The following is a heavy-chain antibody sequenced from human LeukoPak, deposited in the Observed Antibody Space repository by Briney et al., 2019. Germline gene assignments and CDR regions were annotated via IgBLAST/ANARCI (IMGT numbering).Heavy chain of an antibody. CDR3: ARGDTWVVDY. Sequence: PGGSLRLSCTASGFTVSSNYMSWVRQAPGKGLEWVSVIYSGGTTYYAVSVKGRFTISRDNSKNTLYLQMSSLRAEDTAVYYCARGDTWVVDYWGQGTQVTVSS. CDR2: IYSGGTT. J-gene: IGHJ4*02. D-gene: IGHD2-2*02. V-gene: IGHV3-53*01. CDR1: GFTVSSNY.